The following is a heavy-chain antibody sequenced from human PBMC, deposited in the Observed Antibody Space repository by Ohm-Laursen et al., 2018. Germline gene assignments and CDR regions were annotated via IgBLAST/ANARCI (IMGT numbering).Heavy chain of an antibody. CDR2: IYPGDSDT. V-gene: IGHV5-51*03. CDR1: GYSFSTYW. CDR3: ARGGDFQVEVPDY. Sequence: GESLKISCKGSGYSFSTYWIGWVRQMPGKGLEWMGIIYPGDSDTRYSPSFQGQVTISADKSINTAYLQWSSLKASDTAMYYCARGGDFQVEVPDYWGQGTLVTVSS. J-gene: IGHJ4*02. D-gene: IGHD2-21*01.